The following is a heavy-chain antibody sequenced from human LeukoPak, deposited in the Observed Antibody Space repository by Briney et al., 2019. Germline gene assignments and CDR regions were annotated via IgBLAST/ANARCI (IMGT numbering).Heavy chain of an antibody. Sequence: GRSLRPSCAASGFTFSTYSMNWVRQAPGKGLEWVSSISTSSYIYYADSVKGRFTISRDNAKNSLYLQMNSLRAEDTAVYYCARTRLPYSSSSVAYYFDYWGQGTLVTVSS. J-gene: IGHJ4*02. D-gene: IGHD6-6*01. V-gene: IGHV3-21*01. CDR3: ARTRLPYSSSSVAYYFDY. CDR1: GFTFSTYS. CDR2: ISTSSYI.